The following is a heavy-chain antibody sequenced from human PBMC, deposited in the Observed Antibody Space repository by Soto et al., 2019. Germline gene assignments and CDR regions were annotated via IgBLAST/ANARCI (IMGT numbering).Heavy chain of an antibody. Sequence: QVHLVQSGAEVKKPGASVKVSCKASGYTFTSYGITWVRQAPGQGLEWMGGISAHNGNTDYAQKLQGRVIVTRDTSTSTAYMELRSLRSDATAVYYCARGRYGNYWGQGALVTVSS. V-gene: IGHV1-18*01. J-gene: IGHJ4*02. CDR2: ISAHNGNT. D-gene: IGHD1-1*01. CDR1: GYTFTSYG. CDR3: ARGRYGNY.